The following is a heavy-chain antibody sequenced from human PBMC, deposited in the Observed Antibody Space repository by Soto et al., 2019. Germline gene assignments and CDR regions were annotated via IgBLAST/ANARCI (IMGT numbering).Heavy chain of an antibody. Sequence: SVKVSCKASGGTFSSYAISWVRQAPGQGLEWMGGIIPIFGTANYAQKFQGRVTMTADESTSTAYMELSSLRSEDTAVYYCARDRDIAAAGTDYYYYGMDVWGQGTTVTVSS. J-gene: IGHJ6*02. D-gene: IGHD6-13*01. V-gene: IGHV1-69*13. CDR3: ARDRDIAAAGTDYYYYGMDV. CDR1: GGTFSSYA. CDR2: IIPIFGTA.